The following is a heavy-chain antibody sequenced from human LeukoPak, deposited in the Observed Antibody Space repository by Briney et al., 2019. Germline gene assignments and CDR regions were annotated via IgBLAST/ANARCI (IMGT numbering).Heavy chain of an antibody. CDR1: GFTFSSYS. V-gene: IGHV3-48*02. J-gene: IGHJ4*02. Sequence: GGSLRLSCAASGFTFSSYSMNWLRQAPGKGLEWVSYISSSSSAIYYADSVEGRFTISRDNARNSLYLQMNSLRDEDTAVYYCARDKPTVGAIDYWGQGTLVTVSS. D-gene: IGHD1-26*01. CDR3: ARDKPTVGAIDY. CDR2: ISSSSSAI.